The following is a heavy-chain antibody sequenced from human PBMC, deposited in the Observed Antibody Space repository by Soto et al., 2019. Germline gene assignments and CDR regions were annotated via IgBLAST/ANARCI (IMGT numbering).Heavy chain of an antibody. CDR3: AGGGSIVVATRRLMDV. D-gene: IGHD3-22*01. CDR1: GASISSHY. CDR2: INYNGNT. Sequence: QVQLQESGPGLVKPSETLSLTCTVSGASISSHYWSWIRQAPGKGLEWIANINYNGNTNYNPSLKSRVTISVDTSKNQFSLTVISVTAAEPAVYYCAGGGSIVVATRRLMDVWGRGTTVTVSS. J-gene: IGHJ6*03. V-gene: IGHV4-59*08.